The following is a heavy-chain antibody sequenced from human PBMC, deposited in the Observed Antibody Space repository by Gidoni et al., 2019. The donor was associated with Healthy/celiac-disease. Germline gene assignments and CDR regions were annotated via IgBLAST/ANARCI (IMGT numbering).Heavy chain of an antibody. CDR3: AHREVLADFFDY. CDR1: GFSLSTSGVG. Sequence: QITLKESGPTLVTPTQTLTLTCTFSGFSLSTSGVGVGWIRQPPGKALEWRALIYWDDDKRYSPSLKSRLTITKDTSKNQVVLTMTNMDPVDTATYYCAHREVLADFFDYWGQGTLVTVSS. J-gene: IGHJ4*02. D-gene: IGHD3-3*01. CDR2: IYWDDDK. V-gene: IGHV2-5*02.